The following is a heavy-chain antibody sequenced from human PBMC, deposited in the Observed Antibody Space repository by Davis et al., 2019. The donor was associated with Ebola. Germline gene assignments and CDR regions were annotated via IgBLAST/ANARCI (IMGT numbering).Heavy chain of an antibody. CDR3: ARGWLRSGLDV. Sequence: SCAISGDSVSSAGWNWIRQSPSRGLEWLGRTYYKSKWYNDYAVSVKSRITINPDTAKNQFSLHLNSVTPEDTAVYYCARGWLRSGLDVWGKGAAVIVSS. D-gene: IGHD5-12*01. V-gene: IGHV6-1*01. J-gene: IGHJ6*04. CDR1: GDSVSSAG. CDR2: TYYKSKWYN.